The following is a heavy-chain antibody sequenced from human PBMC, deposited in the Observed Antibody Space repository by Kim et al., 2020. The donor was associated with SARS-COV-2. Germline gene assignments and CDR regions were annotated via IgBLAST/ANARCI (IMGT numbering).Heavy chain of an antibody. CDR1: GFTFSDYY. Sequence: GGSLRFSCAASGFTFSDYYMSWIRQAPGKGLEWVSYISSSGSTIYYADSVKGRFTISRDNAKNSLYLQMNSLRAEDTAVYYCARGRNKYSQVEDGMDVWGQGTTVTVSS. CDR3: ARGRNKYSQVEDGMDV. J-gene: IGHJ6*02. D-gene: IGHD2-15*01. V-gene: IGHV3-11*01. CDR2: ISSSGSTI.